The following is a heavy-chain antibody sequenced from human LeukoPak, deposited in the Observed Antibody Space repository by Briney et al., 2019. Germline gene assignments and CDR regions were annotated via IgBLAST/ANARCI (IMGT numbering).Heavy chain of an antibody. V-gene: IGHV1-69*13. CDR2: IIPIFGTA. J-gene: IGHJ5*02. CDR3: ARGPYYDSSGYGLT. CDR1: GYTFTSYD. D-gene: IGHD3-22*01. Sequence: VASVKVSCKASGYTFTSYDINWVRQATGQGLEWMGGIIPIFGTANYAQKFQGRVTITADESTSAAYMELSSLRSEDTAVYYCARGPYYDSSGYGLTWGQGTLVTVSS.